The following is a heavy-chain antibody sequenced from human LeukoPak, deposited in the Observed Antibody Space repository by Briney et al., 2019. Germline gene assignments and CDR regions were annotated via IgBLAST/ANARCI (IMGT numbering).Heavy chain of an antibody. D-gene: IGHD2-2*01. V-gene: IGHV1-2*02. CDR3: ARPPRDLVSAAPFDY. J-gene: IGHJ4*02. CDR2: ILPHSGDT. Sequence: ASVKVSCKASGYSFSVYYIQWLRQVPGEGLEWVGWILPHSGDTYYAQKFRGRVPMTTDTSINTAYMELSRLQSDDTGIYFCARPPRDLVSAAPFDYWGQGTLVAVSS. CDR1: GYSFSVYY.